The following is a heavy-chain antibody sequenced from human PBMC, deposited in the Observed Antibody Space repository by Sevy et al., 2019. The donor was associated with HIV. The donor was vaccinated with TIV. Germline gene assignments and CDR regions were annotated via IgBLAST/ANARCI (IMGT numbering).Heavy chain of an antibody. CDR2: IRSKAYGGTT. CDR1: GFTFGDYA. J-gene: IGHJ4*02. V-gene: IGHV3-49*03. D-gene: IGHD6-19*01. Sequence: GGSLRLSCTASGFTFGDYAMSWFRQAPGKGLEWVGFIRSKAYGGTTEYAASVKGRFTISKDDSKSIAYLQMNSLKTEDTAVYYCTREFSGWYFDYWGQGTLVTVSS. CDR3: TREFSGWYFDY.